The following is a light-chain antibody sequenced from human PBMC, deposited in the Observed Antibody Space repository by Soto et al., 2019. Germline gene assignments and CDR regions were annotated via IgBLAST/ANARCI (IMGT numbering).Light chain of an antibody. CDR1: SSTIGNNY. V-gene: IGLV1-51*01. CDR2: DDY. CDR3: GTWDSNLSNGVV. J-gene: IGLJ2*01. Sequence: QSVLTQPPSVSAAPGQRVTIFCSGSSSTIGNNYVSWYQQLPGTAPILLIYDDYQRPSGIPDRFSGSKSGTSATLVITGLQTGDAADYYCGTWDSNLSNGVVFGGGTKLTVL.